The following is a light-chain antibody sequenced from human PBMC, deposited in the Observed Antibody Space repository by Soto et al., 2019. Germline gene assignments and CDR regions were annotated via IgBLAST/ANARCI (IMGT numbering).Light chain of an antibody. CDR2: EVS. CDR1: SSDVGDDEY. Sequence: QSVLTQPASVSGSPGQSITISCTGTSSDVGDDEYVSWYQQHPGKGPKLMIYEVSNRTSGVSNRFSGSKSGNTASLTISGLQAEDETEYFCSSYKRTSRVYVFGTGTKVTVL. CDR3: SSYKRTSRVYV. V-gene: IGLV2-14*01. J-gene: IGLJ1*01.